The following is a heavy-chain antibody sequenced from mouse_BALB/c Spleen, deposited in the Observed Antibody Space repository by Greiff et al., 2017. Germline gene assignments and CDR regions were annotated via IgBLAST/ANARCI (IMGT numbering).Heavy chain of an antibody. V-gene: IGHV3-2*02. CDR2: IGYSGST. Sequence: VQLQQSGPGLVEPSQSLSLTCTVTGYSITSDYAWNWIRQFPGNKLEWMGYIGYSGSTSYNPSLKSRISITQDTSKNQFFLQMNCVTTEDTATYYCAARITTGYFDYWGQGTTLTVSS. D-gene: IGHD2-4*01. CDR3: AARITTGYFDY. CDR1: GYSITSDYA. J-gene: IGHJ2*01.